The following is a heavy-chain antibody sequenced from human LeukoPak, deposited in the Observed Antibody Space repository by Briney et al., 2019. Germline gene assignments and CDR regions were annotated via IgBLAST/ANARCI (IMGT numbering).Heavy chain of an antibody. CDR1: GYTFTSYY. Sequence: ASVKVSCKASGYTFTSYYMHWVRQAPGQGLEWMGIINPSGGSTSYAQKFQRRVTMTRDTSTSTVYMELSSLRSADTPVYYCAREGSHYYDSSGYRVYWFDPWGQGTLVTVSS. CDR3: AREGSHYYDSSGYRVYWFDP. D-gene: IGHD3-22*01. J-gene: IGHJ5*02. CDR2: INPSGGST. V-gene: IGHV1-46*01.